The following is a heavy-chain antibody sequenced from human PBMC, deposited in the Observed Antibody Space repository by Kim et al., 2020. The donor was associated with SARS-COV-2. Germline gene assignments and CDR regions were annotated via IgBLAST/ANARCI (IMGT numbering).Heavy chain of an antibody. V-gene: IGHV4-34*01. Sequence: NPSLKRRVTISVDTSKNQFSLTLNSVTAADTAVYYCARGGIVGATSGSDYWGQGTLVTVSS. CDR3: ARGGIVGATSGSDY. J-gene: IGHJ4*02. D-gene: IGHD1-26*01.